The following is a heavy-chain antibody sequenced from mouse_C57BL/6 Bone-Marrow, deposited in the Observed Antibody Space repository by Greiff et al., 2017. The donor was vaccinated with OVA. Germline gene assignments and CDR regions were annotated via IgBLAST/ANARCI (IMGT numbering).Heavy chain of an antibody. CDR1: GYTFTDYY. J-gene: IGHJ2*01. CDR3: ARWDGYGY. CDR2: INPNNGGT. V-gene: IGHV1-26*01. Sequence: VQLQQSGPELVKPGASVKISCKASGYTFTDYYMNWVKQSHGKSLEWIGDINPNNGGTSYNQKFKGKATLTVDKSSSTAYMELRSLTSEDSAVYYCARWDGYGYWGQGTTLTVSS. D-gene: IGHD2-2*01.